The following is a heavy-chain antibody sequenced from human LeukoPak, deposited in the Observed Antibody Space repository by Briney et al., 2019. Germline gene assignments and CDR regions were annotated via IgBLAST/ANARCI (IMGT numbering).Heavy chain of an antibody. CDR1: GGSIGSYY. Sequence: SETLSLTCTVSGGSIGSYYWSWIRQPAGKGLEWIGRIYTSGSTNYNPSLKSRVTISVDTSKNQFSLKLSSVTAADTAVYYCARSSGWYMRDWYFDLWGRGTLVTVSS. V-gene: IGHV4-4*07. J-gene: IGHJ2*01. D-gene: IGHD6-19*01. CDR3: ARSSGWYMRDWYFDL. CDR2: IYTSGST.